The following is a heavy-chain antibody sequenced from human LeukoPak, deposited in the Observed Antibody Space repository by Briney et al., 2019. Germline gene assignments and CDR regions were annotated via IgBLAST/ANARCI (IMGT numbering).Heavy chain of an antibody. J-gene: IGHJ4*02. Sequence: SETLSLTCTVSGGSISSYHWSWIRQPPGKGLEWIGYMSYSGSTNYNPSLKSRVTISVDTSKNQFSLKLSSVTAADTAVYYCANTPAAYDFWSVFDYWGQGTLVTVSS. CDR1: GGSISSYH. CDR3: ANTPAAYDFWSVFDY. CDR2: MSYSGST. V-gene: IGHV4-59*12. D-gene: IGHD3-3*01.